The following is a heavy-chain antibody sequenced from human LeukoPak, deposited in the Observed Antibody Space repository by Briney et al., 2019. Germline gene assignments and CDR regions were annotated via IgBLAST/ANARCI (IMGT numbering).Heavy chain of an antibody. V-gene: IGHV3-11*04. CDR3: ARNKERFDP. CDR2: ISSSGFTI. Sequence: PGVSLRLYCAAYGFIFGEHYMSWIRQAPGKGLEGISYISSSGFTIYYADSVKGRFTISRDNAKDSLYLQMNSLRVEDTALYYCARNKERFDPRGQGTLVTVSS. J-gene: IGHJ5*02. CDR1: GFIFGEHY.